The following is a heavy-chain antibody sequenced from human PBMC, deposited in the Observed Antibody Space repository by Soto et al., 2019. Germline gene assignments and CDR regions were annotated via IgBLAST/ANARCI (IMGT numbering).Heavy chain of an antibody. V-gene: IGHV4-59*01. CDR2: IYYGGTI. D-gene: IGHD3-16*01. CDR3: TGAYYETDGYVLDP. Sequence: PSETLSLTCSVSGGSISSGYWTWIRQPPGKGLEWIGYIYYGGTINYNPSLKSRVIISVDTAKNQFSLSLSSVTAADTAVYYCTGAYYETDGYVLDPWGQGTLVTVS. CDR1: GGSISSGY. J-gene: IGHJ5*02.